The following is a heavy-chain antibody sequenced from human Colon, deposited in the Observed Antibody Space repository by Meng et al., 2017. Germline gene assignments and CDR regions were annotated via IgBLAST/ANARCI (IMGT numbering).Heavy chain of an antibody. CDR2: GCA. J-gene: IGHJ2*01. V-gene: IGHV4-61*01. CDR1: CCSVSVGNDS. Sequence: GPGRGRVSPSEDLSPPCTASCCSVSVGNDSWGWVRQPPGKGLEWMASGCATFHPSLKSRVIMSVDTSKSQFSLRLTSVTAADTAVYYCARVPVIAVAGSGFGYFDLWGRGTLVTVSS. CDR3: ARVPVIAVAGSGFGYFDL. D-gene: IGHD6-19*01.